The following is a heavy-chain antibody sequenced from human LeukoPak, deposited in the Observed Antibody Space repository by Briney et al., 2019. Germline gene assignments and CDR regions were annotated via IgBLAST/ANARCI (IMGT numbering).Heavy chain of an antibody. D-gene: IGHD2-2*01. V-gene: IGHV3-15*01. Sequence: GGSLRLSCAASGFTFSNAWMSWVRQAPGKGLEWVGRIKSKTDGGTTDYAAPVKGRFTISRDDSKNTLYLQMNSLKTEDTAVYYCTRVVYCSSTSCYGNDYGDYWGQGTLVTVSS. J-gene: IGHJ4*02. CDR1: GFTFSNAW. CDR2: IKSKTDGGTT. CDR3: TRVVYCSSTSCYGNDYGDY.